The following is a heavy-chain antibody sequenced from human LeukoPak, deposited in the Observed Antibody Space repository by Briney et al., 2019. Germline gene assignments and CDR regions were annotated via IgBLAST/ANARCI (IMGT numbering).Heavy chain of an antibody. CDR3: ARGLSRYSSSPYDAFDI. Sequence: SETLSLTCTVSGGSISSSSYYWSWIRQPPGKGLEWIGYIYYSGSTNYNPSLKSRVTISVDTSKNQFSLKLSSVTAADTAAYYCARGLSRYSSSPYDAFDIWGQGTMVTVSS. CDR1: GGSISSSSYY. D-gene: IGHD6-6*01. J-gene: IGHJ3*02. CDR2: IYYSGST. V-gene: IGHV4-61*01.